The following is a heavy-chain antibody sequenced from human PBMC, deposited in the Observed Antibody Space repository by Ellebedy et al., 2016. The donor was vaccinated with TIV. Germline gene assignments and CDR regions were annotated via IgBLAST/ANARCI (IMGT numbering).Heavy chain of an antibody. CDR1: GYSFTSYW. CDR2: IDPSDSYT. J-gene: IGHJ5*02. V-gene: IGHV5-10-1*01. CDR3: ARLQGHWFDP. Sequence: KVSXXGSGYSFTSYWISWVRQMPGKGLEWMGRIDPSDSYTNYSPSFQGHVTISADKSISTAYLQWSSLKASDTAMYYCARLQGHWFDPWGQGTLVTVSS.